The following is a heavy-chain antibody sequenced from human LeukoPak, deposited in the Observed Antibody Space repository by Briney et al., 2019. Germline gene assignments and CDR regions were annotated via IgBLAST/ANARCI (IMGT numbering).Heavy chain of an antibody. CDR3: ARRSKDSSGYYYFDY. CDR1: GRSFSGYF. V-gene: IGHV4-34*01. Sequence: PSETLSLTCAVYGRSFSGYFWTWIRQPPGKGLEWIGEINHSGSTNYNPSLKSRVTISVDTSKNQFSLKLTSVTAADTAVYYCARRSKDSSGYYYFDYWGQGTLVTVSS. D-gene: IGHD3-22*01. J-gene: IGHJ4*02. CDR2: INHSGST.